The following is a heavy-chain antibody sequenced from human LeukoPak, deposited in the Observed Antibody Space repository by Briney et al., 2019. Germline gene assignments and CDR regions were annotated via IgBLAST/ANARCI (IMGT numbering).Heavy chain of an antibody. Sequence: QPGRSLRLSCAASGFTFDDYAMHWVRQAPGKGLEWVSGISWNSGSIGYADSVKGRFTISRDNAKNSLYLQMNSLRAEDTALYYCAKGLYEPYYYGMDVWGQGTTVTVSS. CDR1: GFTFDDYA. V-gene: IGHV3-9*01. D-gene: IGHD3-16*01. J-gene: IGHJ6*02. CDR3: AKGLYEPYYYGMDV. CDR2: ISWNSGSI.